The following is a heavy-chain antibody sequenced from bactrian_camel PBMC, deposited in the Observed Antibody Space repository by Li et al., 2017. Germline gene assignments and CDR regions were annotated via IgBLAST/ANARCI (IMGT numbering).Heavy chain of an antibody. CDR2: MFSRGNSA. Sequence: VQLVESGGGSVQAGGSLRLSCAPSESFDRTYTMGWFRQSPEKEREGIASMFSRGNSANYADSVRGRFTISRDNAKNTLYLQMNSLKPEDTGMYYCAAGRDHTRYDCWTGSDGDNYWGQGTQVTVS. D-gene: IGHD1*01. CDR1: ESFDRTYT. J-gene: IGHJ4*01. V-gene: IGHV3S53*01. CDR3: AAGRDHTRYDCWTGSDGDNY.